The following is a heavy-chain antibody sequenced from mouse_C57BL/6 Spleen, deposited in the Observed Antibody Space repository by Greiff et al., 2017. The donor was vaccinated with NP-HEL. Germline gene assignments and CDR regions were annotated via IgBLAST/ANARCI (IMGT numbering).Heavy chain of an antibody. CDR3: TTLDSPGLAY. J-gene: IGHJ3*01. Sequence: VQLQQSGAELVRPGASVKLSCTASGFNIKDYYMHWVKQRPEQGLEWIGRIDPEDGDTEYAPKFQGKATMTADTSSNNAYLQLSSLTSEDTAVYYCTTLDSPGLAYWGQGTLVTVSA. CDR1: GFNIKDYY. CDR2: IDPEDGDT. D-gene: IGHD3-2*01. V-gene: IGHV14-1*01.